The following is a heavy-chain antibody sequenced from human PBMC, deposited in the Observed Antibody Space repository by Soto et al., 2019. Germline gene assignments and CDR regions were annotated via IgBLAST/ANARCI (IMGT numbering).Heavy chain of an antibody. CDR1: GGSISNSGHY. V-gene: IGHV4-31*03. Sequence: QVQLQESGPGLVKPSQTLSLTCTVSGGSISNSGHYWSWVRQRPGKGLEWVGYIHDSGNADYNPILKSRASISVDSSKNQFSLKLTSVTAADTAKYFCARDKFSYGDNSWFDPWGQGILVTVS. CDR3: ARDKFSYGDNSWFDP. J-gene: IGHJ5*02. CDR2: IHDSGNA. D-gene: IGHD4-17*01.